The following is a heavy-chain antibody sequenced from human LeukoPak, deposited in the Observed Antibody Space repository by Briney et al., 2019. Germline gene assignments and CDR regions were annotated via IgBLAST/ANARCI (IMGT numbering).Heavy chain of an antibody. CDR3: ARQNEWLGAFDI. CDR1: GGSISSYY. V-gene: IGHV4-4*09. CDR2: IYTSGST. Sequence: PSETLSLTCTVSGGSISSYYWSWIRQPPGKGLEWIGYIYTSGSTNYNPSLKSRVTISVDTSKNQFSLKLSSVTAADTAVYYCARQNEWLGAFDIWGQGTMVTVSS. J-gene: IGHJ3*02. D-gene: IGHD3-3*01.